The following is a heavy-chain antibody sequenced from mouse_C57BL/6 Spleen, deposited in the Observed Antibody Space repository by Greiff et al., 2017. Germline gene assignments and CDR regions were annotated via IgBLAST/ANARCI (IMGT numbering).Heavy chain of an antibody. CDR1: GYSFTGYY. CDR2: INPSTGGT. V-gene: IGHV1-42*01. D-gene: IGHD1-1*01. Sequence: EVQLQQSGPELVKPGASVKISCKASGYSFTGYYMNWVKQSPEKSLEWIGEINPSTGGTTYNQKFKAKATLTVDKSSSTAYMQLKSLTSEDSAVYDCARGYYGSSEGFAYWGQGTLVTVSA. J-gene: IGHJ3*01. CDR3: ARGYYGSSEGFAY.